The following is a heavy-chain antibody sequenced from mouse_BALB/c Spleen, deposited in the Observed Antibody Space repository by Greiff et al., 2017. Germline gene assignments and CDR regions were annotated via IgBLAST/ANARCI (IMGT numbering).Heavy chain of an antibody. CDR1: GYSITSDYA. J-gene: IGHJ2*01. Sequence: VQLQQSGPGLVKPSQSLSLTCTVTGYSITSDYAWNWIRQFPGNKLEWMGYISYSGSTSYNPSLKSRISITRDTSKNQFFLQLNSVTTEDTATYYCARWGPSQLDYWGQGTTLTVSS. V-gene: IGHV3-2*02. CDR2: ISYSGST. CDR3: ARWGPSQLDY. D-gene: IGHD2-12*01.